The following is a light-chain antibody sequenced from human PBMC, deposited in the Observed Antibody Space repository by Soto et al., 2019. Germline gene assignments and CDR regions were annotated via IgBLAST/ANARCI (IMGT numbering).Light chain of an antibody. CDR2: KAS. J-gene: IGKJ5*01. CDR1: QSISVW. CDR3: QQLTSYPRST. V-gene: IGKV1-5*03. Sequence: IRMNQSPATLSASKGDRVTITCRASQSISVWLAWYQQKAGKAPNLLIYKASRLESGVPSRFSGSGSGTEFTLTISSLQPEDFATYHCQQLTSYPRSTFGQGTRLEVK.